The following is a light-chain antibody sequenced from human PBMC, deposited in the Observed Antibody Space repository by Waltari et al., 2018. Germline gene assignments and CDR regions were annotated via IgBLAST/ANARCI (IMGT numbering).Light chain of an antibody. CDR1: RSVSTN. Sequence: EIVMTQSAATLSVSPGERATLSCRASRSVSTNLAWYQQKPGQPPRLLIFGASTRATGVPARFSGSGSGTEFTHTISTMQFEDSAVYYCQQYDNWPPFTFGGGTKVEIK. CDR2: GAS. J-gene: IGKJ4*01. CDR3: QQYDNWPPFT. V-gene: IGKV3-15*01.